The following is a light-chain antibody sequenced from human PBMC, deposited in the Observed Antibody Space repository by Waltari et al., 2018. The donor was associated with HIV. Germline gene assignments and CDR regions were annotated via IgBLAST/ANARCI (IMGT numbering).Light chain of an antibody. CDR3: QQYNNWLRT. V-gene: IGKV3-15*01. Sequence: EIVMTQSPATLSVSPGERATLSCRASQSVSSNLAWYQQKPGQAPRLRIYGASIRATGIPARFSGRGAGTAFTLTIRSRQSEDFAVYCCQQYNNWLRTFGQGTKVEIK. J-gene: IGKJ1*01. CDR2: GAS. CDR1: QSVSSN.